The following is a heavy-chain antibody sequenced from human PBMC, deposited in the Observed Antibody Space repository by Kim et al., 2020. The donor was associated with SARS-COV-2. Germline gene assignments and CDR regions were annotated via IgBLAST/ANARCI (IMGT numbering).Heavy chain of an antibody. Sequence: SETLSLTCTVSGGSFSGYYWSWIRQPPGKGLEWIGEINHSGSTNYNPSLKSRVTISVDTSKNQFSLKLSSVTAADTAVYYCARGGGYSYGAIDYWGQGTLVTVSS. CDR2: INHSGST. CDR3: ARGGGYSYGAIDY. CDR1: GGSFSGYY. V-gene: IGHV4-34*01. D-gene: IGHD5-18*01. J-gene: IGHJ4*02.